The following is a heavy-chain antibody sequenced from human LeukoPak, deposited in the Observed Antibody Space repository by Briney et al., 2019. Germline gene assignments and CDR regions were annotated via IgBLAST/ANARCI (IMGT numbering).Heavy chain of an antibody. Sequence: PGGSLRLSCAASGFTFSSYAMSWVRQAPGKGLEWVSAISGSGGSTYYADSVKGRFTISRDNFKNTLYLQMNSLRAEDTAVYYCAKGGYYYGSGRSYYFDYWGQGTLVTVSS. D-gene: IGHD3-10*01. CDR2: ISGSGGST. V-gene: IGHV3-23*01. J-gene: IGHJ4*02. CDR3: AKGGYYYGSGRSYYFDY. CDR1: GFTFSSYA.